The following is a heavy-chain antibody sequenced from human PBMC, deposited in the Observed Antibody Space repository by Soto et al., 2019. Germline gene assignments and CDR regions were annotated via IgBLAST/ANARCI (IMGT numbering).Heavy chain of an antibody. V-gene: IGHV3-9*01. J-gene: IGHJ3*02. CDR2: ISWNSGTI. CDR3: AKAAGSGWFHDAVDI. CDR1: GFTFDDYA. Sequence: EVQLVESGGGLVQPGRSLRLSCAASGFTFDDYAMHWVRQAPGKGLEWVSGISWNSGTIGYVDSVKGRFTISRDNAKNSLYLQMNSLRAEETALYYCAKAAGSGWFHDAVDIWGQGTMVTVSS. D-gene: IGHD6-19*01.